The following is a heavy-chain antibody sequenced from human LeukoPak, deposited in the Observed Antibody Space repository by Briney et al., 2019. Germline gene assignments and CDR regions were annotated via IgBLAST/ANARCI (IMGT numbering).Heavy chain of an antibody. CDR1: GDTFNGYY. V-gene: IGHV1-46*02. CDR3: ARVPGDLASDAFDI. D-gene: IGHD7-27*01. J-gene: IGHJ3*02. CDR2: INPSGGST. Sequence: ASVKVSCKAAGDTFNGYYVHWVRQAPGQGLEWMGIINPSGGSTSYAQKFQGRVTMTRDTSTSTVYMELSSLRSEDTAVYYCARVPGDLASDAFDIWGQGTMVTVSS.